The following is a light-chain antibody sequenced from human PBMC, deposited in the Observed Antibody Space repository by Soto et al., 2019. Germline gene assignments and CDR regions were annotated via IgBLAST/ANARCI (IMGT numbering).Light chain of an antibody. CDR2: AAS. CDR1: QGISSY. CDR3: QQYYSYPT. Sequence: AIRMTQSPSSFSASTGDRVTITCRASQGISSYLAWYQQKPGKAPKLLIYAASTLQSGVPSRFSDSGSGTDFTLTISCLQSEDFATYYCQQYYSYPTFGQGTRLEIK. J-gene: IGKJ5*01. V-gene: IGKV1-8*01.